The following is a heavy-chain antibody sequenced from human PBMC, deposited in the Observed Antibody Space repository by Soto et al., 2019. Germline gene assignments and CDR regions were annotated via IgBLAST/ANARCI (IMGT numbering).Heavy chain of an antibody. CDR3: ARGRYGDY. CDR2: ISAHNGNT. Sequence: QAHLVQSGPEVKKPGASVKVSCKGSGYIFTSYGIAWVRQAPGQGLEWMGWISAHNGNTESAQKFQGRVPVTRDTSTSTAYLQLRSLRSDDTALYYCARGRYGDYWGQGALVSVSS. CDR1: GYIFTSYG. D-gene: IGHD4-17*01. V-gene: IGHV1-18*01. J-gene: IGHJ4*02.